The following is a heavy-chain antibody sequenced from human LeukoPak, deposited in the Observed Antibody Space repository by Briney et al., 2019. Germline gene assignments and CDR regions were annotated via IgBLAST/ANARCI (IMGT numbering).Heavy chain of an antibody. D-gene: IGHD4-23*01. Sequence: ASVKVSCKASGYTFTSYYMHWVRQAPGQGLEWMGIINPSGGSTSYAQKFQGRVTMTRDTSTSTVYVELSSLRSEDTAVYYCARAIGTTVGFDYWGQGTLVTVSS. J-gene: IGHJ4*02. CDR3: ARAIGTTVGFDY. V-gene: IGHV1-46*01. CDR2: INPSGGST. CDR1: GYTFTSYY.